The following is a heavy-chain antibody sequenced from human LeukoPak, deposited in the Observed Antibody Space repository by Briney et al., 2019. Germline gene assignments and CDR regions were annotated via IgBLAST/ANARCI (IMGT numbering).Heavy chain of an antibody. D-gene: IGHD3-22*01. CDR2: IYYSGST. V-gene: IGHV4-59*08. Sequence: SETLSLTCTGSGGSISSYYWSWIRQPPGKGLEWIGYIYYSGSTNYNPSLKSRVTMSVDTSKNQFSLKLSSVTAADTAVYYCARQDYYYDSSGRNWFDPWGQGTLVTVSS. CDR3: ARQDYYYDSSGRNWFDP. J-gene: IGHJ5*02. CDR1: GGSISSYY.